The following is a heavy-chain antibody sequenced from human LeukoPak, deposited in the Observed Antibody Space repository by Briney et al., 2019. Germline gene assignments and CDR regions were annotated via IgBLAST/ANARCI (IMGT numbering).Heavy chain of an antibody. J-gene: IGHJ3*02. D-gene: IGHD6-13*01. Sequence: ASVKVSCKASGYIFTSYYMHWVRQAPGQGLEWMGGIIPIFGTANYAQKFQGRVTITADESTSTAYMELSSLRSEDTAVYYCARGDSSWNDAFDIWGQGTMVTVSS. CDR2: IIPIFGTA. CDR3: ARGDSSWNDAFDI. CDR1: GYIFTSYY. V-gene: IGHV1-69*13.